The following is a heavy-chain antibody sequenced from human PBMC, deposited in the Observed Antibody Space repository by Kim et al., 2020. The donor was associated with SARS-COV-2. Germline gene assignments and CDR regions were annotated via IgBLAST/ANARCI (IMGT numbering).Heavy chain of an antibody. CDR2: IWYDGSNK. CDR1: GFTFSSYG. Sequence: GGSLRLSCAASGFTFSSYGMHWVRQAPGKGLEWLAVIWYDGSNKYYADSVKDRFTISRDNSKNTLYLQMNSLRAEDTAVYYCAKDQDLWGQGTLVTVSS. CDR3: AKDQDL. J-gene: IGHJ4*02. V-gene: IGHV3-33*06.